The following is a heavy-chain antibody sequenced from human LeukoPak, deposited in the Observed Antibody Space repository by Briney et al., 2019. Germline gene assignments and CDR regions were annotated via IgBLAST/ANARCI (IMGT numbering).Heavy chain of an antibody. D-gene: IGHD3-10*01. CDR1: GFSLSTNGVT. Sequence: ESGPTLVNPTQTLTLTCTFSGFSLSTNGVTVGWIRQPPGKALEWLAHIYWDDDKRHSPFLKSRLTINKDTPRNQVVLTMTNMVPVDTATYYCAHRSTMVRGVDAFDIWGQGTMVTVSS. J-gene: IGHJ3*02. V-gene: IGHV2-5*02. CDR3: AHRSTMVRGVDAFDI. CDR2: IYWDDDK.